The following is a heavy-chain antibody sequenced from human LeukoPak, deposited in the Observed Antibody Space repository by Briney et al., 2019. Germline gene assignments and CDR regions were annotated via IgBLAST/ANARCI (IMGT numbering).Heavy chain of an antibody. CDR2: MNPNSGNT. Sequence: ASVKVSCMASGYTFTSYDINWVRQATGEGLEWMGWMNPNSGNTGYAQKFQGRVTMTRNTSISTAYMELSSLRSEDTAVYYCARGARSMVRRNWFDPWGQGTLVTVSS. CDR3: ARGARSMVRRNWFDP. D-gene: IGHD3-10*01. CDR1: GYTFTSYD. J-gene: IGHJ5*02. V-gene: IGHV1-8*01.